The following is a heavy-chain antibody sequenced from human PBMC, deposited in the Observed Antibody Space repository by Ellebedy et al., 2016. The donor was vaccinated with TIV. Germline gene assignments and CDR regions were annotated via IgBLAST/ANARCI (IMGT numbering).Heavy chain of an antibody. CDR1: GFTFSDHY. CDR2: TRNKANSHTT. J-gene: IGHJ6*02. CDR3: ARANSLYNMDV. V-gene: IGHV3-72*01. Sequence: GESLKISXAASGFTFSDHYMDWVRQAPEKGLEWVGRTRNKANSHTTEYAASVEGRFTISRDDSKNSLYLQMNTLKTEDTAVYYCARANSLYNMDVWGQGTTVTVSS. D-gene: IGHD5-24*01.